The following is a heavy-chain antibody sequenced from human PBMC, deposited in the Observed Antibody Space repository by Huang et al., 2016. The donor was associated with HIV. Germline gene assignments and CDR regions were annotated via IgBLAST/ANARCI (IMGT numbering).Heavy chain of an antibody. J-gene: IGHJ4*02. Sequence: QVQLKQWGAGLLKPSETLSLTCAVYGGAFRGSSWTWLRRFPEKGLVWIGDINHNGKIIYNPSLRARVTISTDTSKNHFSLHLTSVTAADTALYYCARGFNYYASDNLGVYYFDSWGLGTLVTVSP. CDR3: ARGFNYYASDNLGVYYFDS. CDR2: INHNGKI. V-gene: IGHV4-34*02. CDR1: GGAFRGSS. D-gene: IGHD3-10*01.